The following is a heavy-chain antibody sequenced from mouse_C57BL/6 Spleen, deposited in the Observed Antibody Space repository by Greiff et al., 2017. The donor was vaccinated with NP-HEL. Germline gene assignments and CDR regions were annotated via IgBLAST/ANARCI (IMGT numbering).Heavy chain of an antibody. V-gene: IGHV1-59*01. CDR2: IDPSDSYT. CDR1: GYTFTSYW. J-gene: IGHJ4*01. CDR3: ARCPQTAQAMDY. D-gene: IGHD3-2*02. Sequence: QVQLQQPGAELVRPGTSVKLSCKASGYTFTSYWMHWVKQRPGQGLEWIGVIDPSDSYTNYNQKFKGKATLTVDTSSSTAYMQLSSLTSEDSAVYYCARCPQTAQAMDYWGQGTSVTVSS.